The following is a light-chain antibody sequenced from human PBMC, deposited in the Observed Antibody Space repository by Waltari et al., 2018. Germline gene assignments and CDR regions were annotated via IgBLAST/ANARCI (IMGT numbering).Light chain of an antibody. CDR3: SSYTSSSTLE. J-gene: IGLJ2*01. CDR1: SSDVGGYHY. V-gene: IGLV2-14*03. CDR2: DVS. Sequence: QSALTQPSSFSGSPGHSITISCPGTSSDVGGYHYVSWYQQHPGKAPKLMIYDVSNRPSGVSNRFSGSKSGNTASLTISGLQAEDEADYYCSSYTSSSTLEFGGGTKLTVL.